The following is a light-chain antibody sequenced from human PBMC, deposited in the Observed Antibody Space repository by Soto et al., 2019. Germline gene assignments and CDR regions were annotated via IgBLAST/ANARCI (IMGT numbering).Light chain of an antibody. CDR2: DAS. Sequence: EIVLTQSPATLSLSPGERATLSCRATQSVSSYLAWYQHKPGQAPRLLIYDASNRATGIPARFSGSGSGTDFTLTISRLEPEDFAVYYCQQSSTWPLTFGGGTKVAIK. J-gene: IGKJ4*01. V-gene: IGKV3-11*01. CDR3: QQSSTWPLT. CDR1: QSVSSY.